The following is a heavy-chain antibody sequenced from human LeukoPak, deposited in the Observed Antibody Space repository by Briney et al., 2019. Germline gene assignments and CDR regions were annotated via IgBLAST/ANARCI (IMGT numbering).Heavy chain of an antibody. V-gene: IGHV3-9*01. Sequence: GTSLRLSCTASGFNFGIYGMHWVRQAPGKGLEWVSGISWYSASIGYADSVKGRFTISRDNARNTVYLQMNSLRAEDTAVYYCTREVSGSLYFDYWGQGTLVTVSS. J-gene: IGHJ4*02. CDR1: GFNFGIYG. CDR2: ISWYSASI. CDR3: TREVSGSLYFDY. D-gene: IGHD1-26*01.